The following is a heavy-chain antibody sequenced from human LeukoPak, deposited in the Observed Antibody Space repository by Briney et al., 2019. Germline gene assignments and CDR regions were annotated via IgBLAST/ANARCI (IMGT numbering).Heavy chain of an antibody. CDR3: ARGARTQDYVIDG. Sequence: SETLSLTCTVSGGSISAYCWSWIRQPPGKGLEWIAYICNSGSTNYNPSLKSRVTISVDTSKNQFSLKLSSVTAADTAVYYCARGARTQDYVIDGGGQGTTVTVSS. J-gene: IGHJ6*02. CDR1: GGSISAYC. V-gene: IGHV4-59*01. CDR2: ICNSGST.